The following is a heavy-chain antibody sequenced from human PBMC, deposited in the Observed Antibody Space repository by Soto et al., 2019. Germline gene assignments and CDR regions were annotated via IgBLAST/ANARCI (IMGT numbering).Heavy chain of an antibody. CDR1: GYTFTSYA. CDR2: INAGNGNT. J-gene: IGHJ4*02. D-gene: IGHD2-8*01. Sequence: ASVKVSCKASGYTFTSYAMHWVRQAPGQRLEWMGWINAGNGNTKYSQKFQGRVTITRDTSASTAYMELSSLRSEDTAVYYCARIYCTNGVCYRYYFDYWGQGTLVTVSS. V-gene: IGHV1-3*01. CDR3: ARIYCTNGVCYRYYFDY.